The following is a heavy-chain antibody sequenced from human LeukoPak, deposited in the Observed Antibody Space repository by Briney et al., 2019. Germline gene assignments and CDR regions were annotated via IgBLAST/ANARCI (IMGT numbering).Heavy chain of an antibody. J-gene: IGHJ4*02. CDR3: ARPATGYCSSAGCHWDS. V-gene: IGHV3-21*01. Sequence: PGGSLRLSCAASGFTFSDYYMNWVRQAPGQGLEWVSSISTSSTSIHYADSLKGRFTISRDNAKNSLYLQMNSLGAQDTAVYYCARPATGYCSSAGCHWDSWGQGTLVTVSS. CDR1: GFTFSDYY. D-gene: IGHD2-2*01. CDR2: ISTSSTSI.